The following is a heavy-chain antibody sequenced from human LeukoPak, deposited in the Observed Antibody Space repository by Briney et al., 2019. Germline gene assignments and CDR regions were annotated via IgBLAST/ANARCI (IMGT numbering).Heavy chain of an antibody. CDR2: IKQDGSEK. D-gene: IGHD3-22*01. Sequence: PGGSLGRSCAASGFTFSSYWMSWVRQAQGNGLEWVANIKQDGSEKYYVDSVKGRFTISRDNAKNSLYLQMNSLRAEDTAVYYCARDYYDSSGYSRGAYNWFDPWGQGTLVTVSS. CDR1: GFTFSSYW. J-gene: IGHJ5*02. V-gene: IGHV3-7*01. CDR3: ARDYYDSSGYSRGAYNWFDP.